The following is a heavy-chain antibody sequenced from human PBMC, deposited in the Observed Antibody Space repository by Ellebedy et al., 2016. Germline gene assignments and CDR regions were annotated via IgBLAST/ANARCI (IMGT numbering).Heavy chain of an antibody. Sequence: SETLSLXXSVSGDSVVNAGAYWSWIRQPPGGGLQWIGYVYRTGSTKYNPSLKSRVTMSVDTSKNQFTLRLNSVTAADTALYYCARGLYFDSSGYHYWFDPWGQGTLVTVSS. D-gene: IGHD3-22*01. V-gene: IGHV4-61*08. CDR3: ARGLYFDSSGYHYWFDP. CDR2: VYRTGST. CDR1: GDSVVNAGAY. J-gene: IGHJ5*02.